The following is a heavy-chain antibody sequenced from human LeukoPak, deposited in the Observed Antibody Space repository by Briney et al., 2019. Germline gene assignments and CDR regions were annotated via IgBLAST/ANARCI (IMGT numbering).Heavy chain of an antibody. J-gene: IGHJ4*01. CDR1: GFTFSNYG. CDR3: ARESSFRGPDF. CDR2: IWFDGSNK. V-gene: IGHV3-33*01. Sequence: VRSLCPSSAASGFTFSNYGIHWVRQAPGKGLEWVALIWFDGSNKYYADSVKGRFTISRDNSKNTLYLQMTSLRAEDTAVYYCARESSFRGPDFWGQGTLVAVSS. D-gene: IGHD3-16*01.